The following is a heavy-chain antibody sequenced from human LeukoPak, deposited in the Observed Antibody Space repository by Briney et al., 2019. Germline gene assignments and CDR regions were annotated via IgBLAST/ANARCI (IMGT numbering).Heavy chain of an antibody. J-gene: IGHJ4*02. CDR2: IYPGESIYASENT. V-gene: IGHV4-4*07. CDR3: ARGRMFSNSRRGCFDY. D-gene: IGHD4-11*01. Sequence: SETLSLTCSVSGVSISAYYWSWIRQPAGKGLEWIGRIYPGESIYASENTNYNPSLKSRVSMSGDTSKNQVSLKLRSVTAADTAVYYCARGRMFSNSRRGCFDYWGQGTLVTVSS. CDR1: GVSISAYY.